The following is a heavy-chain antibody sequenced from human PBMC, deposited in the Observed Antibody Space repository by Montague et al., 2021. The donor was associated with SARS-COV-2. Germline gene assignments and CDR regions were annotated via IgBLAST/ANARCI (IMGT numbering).Heavy chain of an antibody. V-gene: IGHV4-4*07. CDR3: ARVGTGYGSILPSYFQH. CDR2: IYNRGTT. CDR1: GDSFSHYF. D-gene: IGHD6-13*01. Sequence: SETLSLTCTVSGDSFSHYFWSWIRQPPGKGLEWIGHIYNRGTTNXNPSLKSRVSLSIDKSKDQFSLNLKSVTAADTAVYYCARVGTGYGSILPSYFQHWGRGTLVTVSS. J-gene: IGHJ1*01.